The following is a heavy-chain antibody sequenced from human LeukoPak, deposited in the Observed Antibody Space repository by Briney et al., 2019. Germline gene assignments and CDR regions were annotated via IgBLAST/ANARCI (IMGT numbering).Heavy chain of an antibody. CDR1: GGTFSSYA. Sequence: SVKVSCKASGGTFSSYAISWVRQAPGQGLEWMARIIPILGIANYAQKFQGRVTITADKSTSTAYMELSSLRSEDTAVYYCARGGSTSTAGAFDIWGQGTMVTVSS. D-gene: IGHD2-15*01. CDR2: IIPILGIA. CDR3: ARGGSTSTAGAFDI. V-gene: IGHV1-69*04. J-gene: IGHJ3*02.